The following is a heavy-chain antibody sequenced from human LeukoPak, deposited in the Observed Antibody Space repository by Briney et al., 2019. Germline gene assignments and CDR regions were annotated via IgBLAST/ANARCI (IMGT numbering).Heavy chain of an antibody. V-gene: IGHV3-43*01. Sequence: GGSLRLSCAASGFTFDDYTMHWVRQAPGKGLEWVSLISWGGGSTYYADSVKGRFTISRDNSKNSLYLQMNSLRTEDTALYYCAKDGSIADRYYYYYMDVWGKGTTVTVSS. J-gene: IGHJ6*03. CDR1: GFTFDDYT. CDR3: AKDGSIADRYYYYYMDV. CDR2: ISWGGGST. D-gene: IGHD2-15*01.